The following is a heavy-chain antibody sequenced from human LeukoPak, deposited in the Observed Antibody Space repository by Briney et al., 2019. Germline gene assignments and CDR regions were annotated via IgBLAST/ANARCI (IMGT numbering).Heavy chain of an antibody. CDR1: GGSISSYY. CDR2: ISYSGIT. CDR3: ARHRAIAGPFDH. D-gene: IGHD6-19*01. Sequence: PSETLAFTCTVSGGSISSYYWSWFRLPPGKGLEWIGQISYSGITKYNPALKSRVTVSVDTSKNQISVTLSSVTAADTAFYYCARHRAIAGPFDHWGQGTLVTVSS. V-gene: IGHV4-59*08. J-gene: IGHJ4*02.